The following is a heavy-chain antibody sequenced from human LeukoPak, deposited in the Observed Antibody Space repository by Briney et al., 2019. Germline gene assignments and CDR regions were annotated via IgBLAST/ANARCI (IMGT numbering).Heavy chain of an antibody. J-gene: IGHJ5*02. V-gene: IGHV4-31*03. CDR1: GGSISSGNFY. D-gene: IGHD3-22*01. Sequence: PSQTLSLTCTVSGGSISSGNFYWSWIRQHPGKGLEWIGYIYHSGSTYYNPSLKSRVTISVDTSKNQFSLKLSSVTAADTAVYYCAKYDSSGYVGNWFDPWGQGTLVTVSS. CDR3: AKYDSSGYVGNWFDP. CDR2: IYHSGST.